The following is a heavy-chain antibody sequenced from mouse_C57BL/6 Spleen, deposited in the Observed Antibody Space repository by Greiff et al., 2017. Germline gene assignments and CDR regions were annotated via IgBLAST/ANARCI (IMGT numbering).Heavy chain of an antibody. CDR1: GFTFSSYA. CDR2: ISDGGSYT. Sequence: EVKVEESGGGLVKPGGSLKLSCAASGFTFSSYAMSWVRQTPEKRLEWVATISDGGSYTYYPDNVKGRFTISRDNAKNNLYLQMSHLKSEDTAMYYCARDRSNYDAMDYWGQGTSVTVSS. J-gene: IGHJ4*01. D-gene: IGHD2-5*01. CDR3: ARDRSNYDAMDY. V-gene: IGHV5-4*01.